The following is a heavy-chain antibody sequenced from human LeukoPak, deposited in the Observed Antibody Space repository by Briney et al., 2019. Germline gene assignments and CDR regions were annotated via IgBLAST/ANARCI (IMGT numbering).Heavy chain of an antibody. J-gene: IGHJ3*02. CDR1: GGSISSYY. V-gene: IGHV4-59*08. Sequence: SETLSLTCTVSGGSISSYYWSWIRQPPGKGLEWIGYIYYSGSTNYNPSLKSRVTISVDTSKNQFSLKLSSVTAADTAVYYRASLYYYDSSGYDAFDIWGQGTMVTVSS. CDR3: ASLYYYDSSGYDAFDI. CDR2: IYYSGST. D-gene: IGHD3-22*01.